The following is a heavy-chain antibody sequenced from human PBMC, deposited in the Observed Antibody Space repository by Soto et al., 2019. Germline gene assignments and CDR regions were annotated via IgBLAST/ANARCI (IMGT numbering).Heavy chain of an antibody. CDR3: ASRDSSSWSIDY. CDR2: MSYRGTT. Sequence: QVHLQESGPGLVKPSETLSLTCTVSGGSISNYYWSWIRQPPGKGLEWIGFMSYRGTTNYNPSLMSRVTISVDTSKNQFSLKLSSVTAADTAVYYCASRDSSSWSIDYWGQGTLVTVSS. J-gene: IGHJ4*02. V-gene: IGHV4-59*08. D-gene: IGHD6-13*01. CDR1: GGSISNYY.